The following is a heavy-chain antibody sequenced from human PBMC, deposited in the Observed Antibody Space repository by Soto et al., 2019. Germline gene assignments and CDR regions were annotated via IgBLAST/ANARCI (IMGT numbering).Heavy chain of an antibody. CDR3: ARDSGYGDYEAFVDV. CDR1: GYTFTSYG. CDR2: ISGYNGNT. Sequence: QVQLVQSGAEVKKPGASVKVSCKASGYTFTSYGISWVRQAPGQGLEWMGWISGYNGNTNYAQKLQGKVTRTTDTSTSTAYMQLRRLRSDDTAVYYCARDSGYGDYEAFVDVWGQGTTVTVSS. V-gene: IGHV1-18*01. J-gene: IGHJ6*02. D-gene: IGHD4-17*01.